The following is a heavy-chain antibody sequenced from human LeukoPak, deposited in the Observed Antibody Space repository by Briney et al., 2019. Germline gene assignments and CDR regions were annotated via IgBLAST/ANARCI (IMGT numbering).Heavy chain of an antibody. D-gene: IGHD2-2*02. CDR1: GYTFTGYY. J-gene: IGHJ4*02. CDR3: AREGDIVVVAAAIDY. CDR2: INPSSGDT. Sequence: ASVKVSCKASGYTFTGYYIHWVRQAPGQGLEWMGWINPSSGDTNYAQKFQGRVTMTRDTSISTVYMELSRLRSDDTAMYYCAREGDIVVVAAAIDYWGQGTLVTVS. V-gene: IGHV1-2*02.